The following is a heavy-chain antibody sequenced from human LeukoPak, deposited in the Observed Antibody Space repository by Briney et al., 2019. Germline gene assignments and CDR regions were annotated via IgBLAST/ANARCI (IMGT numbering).Heavy chain of an antibody. V-gene: IGHV3-23*01. D-gene: IGHD6-13*01. J-gene: IGHJ5*02. CDR1: GFTFSSYA. CDR2: ISGSGGST. Sequence: GGSLRLSCAASGFTFSSYAMSWVRQAPGKGLEWVSAISGSGGSTYYADSVKGRFTISRDNSKNTLYLQMNSLRAEDTAVYHCAKDSSSWDYNWFDPWGQGTLVTVSS. CDR3: AKDSSSWDYNWFDP.